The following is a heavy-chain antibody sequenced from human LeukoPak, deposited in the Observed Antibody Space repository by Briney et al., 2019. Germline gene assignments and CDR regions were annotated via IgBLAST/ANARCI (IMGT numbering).Heavy chain of an antibody. CDR3: ARAGQLRRGEYYFDY. J-gene: IGHJ4*02. Sequence: SETLSLTCTVSGGSISSYCWSWIRQPPGKGLEWIGYIYYSGSTNYNPSLKSRVTISVDTSKNQFSLKLSSVTAADTAVYYCARAGQLRRGEYYFDYWGQGTLVTVSS. CDR2: IYYSGST. CDR1: GGSISSYC. V-gene: IGHV4-59*01. D-gene: IGHD6-6*01.